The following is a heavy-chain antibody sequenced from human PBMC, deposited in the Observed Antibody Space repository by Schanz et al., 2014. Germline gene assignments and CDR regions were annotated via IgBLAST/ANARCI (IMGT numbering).Heavy chain of an antibody. CDR1: GDTFRSYT. V-gene: IGHV1-69*08. D-gene: IGHD1-1*01. Sequence: QVQLVQSGAEVKKPGSSVKVSCKASGDTFRSYTINWVRHAPGQGLEWMGRIIPITGITNYAQKFQGRVTITADKSTTTAYMELSSLTSADTAMYYCARDLDWTHDFWGQGTLVTVSS. CDR2: IIPITGIT. J-gene: IGHJ4*02. CDR3: ARDLDWTHDF.